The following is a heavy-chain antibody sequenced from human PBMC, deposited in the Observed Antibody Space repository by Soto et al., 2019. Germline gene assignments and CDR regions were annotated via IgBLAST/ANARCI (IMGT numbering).Heavy chain of an antibody. CDR1: GGSISSYY. CDR3: ERDSTSSAVEVDY. CDR2: IYYTGNT. Sequence: SETLSLTCTVSGGSISSYYWSWIRQPPGKGLEWIGYIYYTGNTNYNPSLKSRVTISVDTSKNQFSLKLTSLTAADTAVYYGERDSTSSAVEVDYWGQGTLVTVSS. V-gene: IGHV4-59*01. D-gene: IGHD2-2*01. J-gene: IGHJ4*02.